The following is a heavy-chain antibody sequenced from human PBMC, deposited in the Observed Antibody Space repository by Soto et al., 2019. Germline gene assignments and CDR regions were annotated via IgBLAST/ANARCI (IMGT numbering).Heavy chain of an antibody. J-gene: IGHJ5*02. V-gene: IGHV1-18*01. CDR1: GDTFTNFG. Sequence: HLVQSGPQVKKPGASVSVSCKTSGDTFTNFGLSWVRQAPGQGLEWMGWIATYNSNRNYAQKFQGRLTLTTDTSTSTAYMELKCLTYDDPAVYYCARVVRGVVNWFDPWGKGTLVTVSS. CDR2: IATYNSNR. CDR3: ARVVRGVVNWFDP. D-gene: IGHD3-10*01.